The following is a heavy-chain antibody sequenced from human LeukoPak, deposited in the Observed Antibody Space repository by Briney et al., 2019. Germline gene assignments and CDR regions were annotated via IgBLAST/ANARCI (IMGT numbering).Heavy chain of an antibody. CDR2: ISWNSGSI. CDR3: AKDISGRAVAPLAFFDY. V-gene: IGHV3-9*01. CDR1: GFTFDDYA. D-gene: IGHD6-19*01. J-gene: IGHJ4*02. Sequence: PGGSLRLSCAASGFTFDDYAMHWVRQAPGKGLEWVSGISWNSGSIGYADSVKGRFTISRDNAKNSLYLQMNSLRAEDTALYYCAKDISGRAVAPLAFFDYWGQGTLVTVSS.